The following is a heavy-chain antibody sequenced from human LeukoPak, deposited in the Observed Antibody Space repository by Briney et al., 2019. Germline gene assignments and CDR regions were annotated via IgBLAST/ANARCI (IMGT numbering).Heavy chain of an antibody. J-gene: IGHJ3*02. CDR3: ARGGPAFDI. CDR2: ISSSSYI. V-gene: IGHV3-21*01. CDR1: GFTSSTYS. Sequence: PGGSLRLSCAASGFTSSTYSMNWVRQAPGKGLEWVSSISSSSYIYYADSVKGRFTISRDNAKNSLYLQMNSLRAEDTAVYYCARGGPAFDIWGQGTMVTVSS.